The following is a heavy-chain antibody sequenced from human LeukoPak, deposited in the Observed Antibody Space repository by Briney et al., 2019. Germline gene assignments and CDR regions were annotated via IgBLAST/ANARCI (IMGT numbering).Heavy chain of an antibody. CDR2: INPNSGGT. Sequence: GASAKVSCKASGYTFTEYYINWVRQAPGQGLEWMGWINPNSGGTNYAQKFQGRVTMTRDTSISTAYMELSGLRSDDTAVYYCARAASTVTTPYFDSWDQGTLVTVSS. J-gene: IGHJ4*02. D-gene: IGHD4-17*01. V-gene: IGHV1-2*02. CDR3: ARAASTVTTPYFDS. CDR1: GYTFTEYY.